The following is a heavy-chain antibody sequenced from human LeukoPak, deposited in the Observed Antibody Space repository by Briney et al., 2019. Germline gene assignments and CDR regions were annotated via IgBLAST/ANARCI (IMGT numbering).Heavy chain of an antibody. D-gene: IGHD3-9*01. CDR1: GASISSYY. V-gene: IGHV4-59*08. CDR3: ARRNYDILTGFYGGGTYNYYYTDV. Sequence: SETLSLTCTVSGASISSYYWTWIRQPPGKGLEWIGFTSFSGSTNYNPSLKSRVTISVDTSRNQFSLRLNAMTAAGTAVYYCARRNYDILTGFYGGGTYNYYYTDVWGKGTTVIVSS. J-gene: IGHJ6*03. CDR2: TSFSGST.